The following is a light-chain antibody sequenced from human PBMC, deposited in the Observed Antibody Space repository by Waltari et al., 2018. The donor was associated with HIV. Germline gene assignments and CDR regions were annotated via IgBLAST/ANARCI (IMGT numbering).Light chain of an antibody. Sequence: IQVTQSPSSLSASVGDGATVICRASQTIGTYLNWYQQVPGEAPKLLIYSASNLQSGVPSRFSGSGYGTDFSLTISSLEPEDFAVYYCQQSYTTPRTFGQGTKVEIK. CDR3: QQSYTTPRT. V-gene: IGKV1-39*01. J-gene: IGKJ1*01. CDR2: SAS. CDR1: QTIGTY.